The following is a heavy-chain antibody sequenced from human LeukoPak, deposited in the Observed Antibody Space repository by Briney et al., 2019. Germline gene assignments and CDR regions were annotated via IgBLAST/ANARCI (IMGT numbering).Heavy chain of an antibody. CDR3: ARERGTAAATRTGLDY. J-gene: IGHJ4*02. CDR1: GYTFTGYY. D-gene: IGHD6-13*01. CDR2: INPNSGGT. V-gene: IGHV1-2*04. Sequence: VASVKVSCKASGYTFTGYYMHWVRQAPGQGLEWMGWINPNSGGTNYAQKFQGWVTMTRDTSISTAYMELSRLRSDDTAVYYCARERGTAAATRTGLDYWGQGTLVTVSS.